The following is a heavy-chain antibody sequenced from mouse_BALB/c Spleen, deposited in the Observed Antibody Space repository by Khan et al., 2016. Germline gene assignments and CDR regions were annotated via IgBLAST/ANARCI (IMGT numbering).Heavy chain of an antibody. CDR1: GYTFNNYW. V-gene: IGHV1-9*01. Sequence: QVPLQQSGAELMKPGASVKISCKATGYTFNNYWIEWVKQRPGHGLEWIGDILPGSGNSNYNENLKGTATFTADTSSNTAYMQLSSLTSEDSAVYYCARAWYSMDYWGQGTSVTVSS. J-gene: IGHJ4*01. CDR2: ILPGSGNS. CDR3: ARAWYSMDY.